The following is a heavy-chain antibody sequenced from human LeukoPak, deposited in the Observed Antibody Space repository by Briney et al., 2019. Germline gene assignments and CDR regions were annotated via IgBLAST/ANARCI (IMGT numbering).Heavy chain of an antibody. J-gene: IGHJ4*02. Sequence: ASVKVSCKASGYTFTGYYMHWVRQAPGQGLEWMGWINPNSGGTNYAQKFQGRVTVTRDTSISTAYTELSRLRSDDTAVYYCARDADYDFWSGYINWGQGTLVTVSS. V-gene: IGHV1-2*02. D-gene: IGHD3-3*01. CDR3: ARDADYDFWSGYIN. CDR1: GYTFTGYY. CDR2: INPNSGGT.